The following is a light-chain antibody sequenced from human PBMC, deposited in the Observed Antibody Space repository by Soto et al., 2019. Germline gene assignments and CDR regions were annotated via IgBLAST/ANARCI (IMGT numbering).Light chain of an antibody. V-gene: IGLV2-18*01. CDR3: SVYTGSSTLV. J-gene: IGLJ2*01. CDR1: ISDVGSSNR. CDR2: EVS. Sequence: QSALTQPPSVSGSPGQSVTISCTGSISDVGSSNRVSWYQQPPGAAPKLMIYEVSNRPSGVPDRFSGSKSGNTASLTISGLQAADEADYYCSVYTGSSTLVFGGGTKLTVL.